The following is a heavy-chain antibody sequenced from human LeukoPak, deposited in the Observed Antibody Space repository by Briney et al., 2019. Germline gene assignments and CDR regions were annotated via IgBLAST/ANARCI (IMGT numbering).Heavy chain of an antibody. CDR3: AKGLGGGSSWFLFDY. CDR1: GFTFSNYV. J-gene: IGHJ4*02. V-gene: IGHV3-23*01. D-gene: IGHD6-13*01. CDR2: ILGSGGGT. Sequence: GGSLRLSCAASGFTFSNYVMTWVRQAPGKGLEWVSSILGSGGGTYYADLVKGRFTISRDNSKNTLYLQMNSLRAEDTAVYYCAKGLGGGSSWFLFDYWGQGTLVTVSS.